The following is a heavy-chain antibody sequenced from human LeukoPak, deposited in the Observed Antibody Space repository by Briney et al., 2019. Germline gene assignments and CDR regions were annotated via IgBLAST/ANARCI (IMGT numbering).Heavy chain of an antibody. Sequence: GGSLRLSCAASGFTFTNAWMNWVRQAPGKGLEWVANIKQDGSEKYYVDSVKGRFTISRDNSKNTLYLQMNSLRAEDTAVYYCARDWAGGYSYGPADYYYGMDVWGQGTTVTVSS. CDR1: GFTFTNAW. J-gene: IGHJ6*02. CDR2: IKQDGSEK. D-gene: IGHD5-18*01. CDR3: ARDWAGGYSYGPADYYYGMDV. V-gene: IGHV3-7*01.